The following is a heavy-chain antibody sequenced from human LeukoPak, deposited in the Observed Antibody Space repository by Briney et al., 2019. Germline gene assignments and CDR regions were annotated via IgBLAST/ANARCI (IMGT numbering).Heavy chain of an antibody. CDR1: GGSISSGGYS. CDR2: IYHSGST. J-gene: IGHJ4*02. Sequence: SETLSLTCAVSGGSISSGGYSWSWIRQPPGTGLEWIGYIYHSGSTYYNPSLKSRVTISVDRSKNQFSLKLSSVTAADTAVYYCARGRGYSYGEYYFDYWGQGTLVTVSS. D-gene: IGHD5-18*01. V-gene: IGHV4-30-2*01. CDR3: ARGRGYSYGEYYFDY.